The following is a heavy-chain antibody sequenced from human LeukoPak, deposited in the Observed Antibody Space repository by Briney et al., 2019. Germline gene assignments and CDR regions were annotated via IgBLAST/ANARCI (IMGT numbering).Heavy chain of an antibody. CDR1: GYTFTSYA. D-gene: IGHD3-9*01. V-gene: IGHV7-4-1*02. CDR3: ARSLRTYYDILTGHNRFDP. J-gene: IGHJ5*02. Sequence: GASVKVSCKASGYTFTSYAMNWVRQAPGQGLEWMGWINTNTGNPTYAQGFTGRFVFSLDTSVSTAYLQISSLKAEDTAVYYCARSLRTYYDILTGHNRFDPWGQGTLVTVSS. CDR2: INTNTGNP.